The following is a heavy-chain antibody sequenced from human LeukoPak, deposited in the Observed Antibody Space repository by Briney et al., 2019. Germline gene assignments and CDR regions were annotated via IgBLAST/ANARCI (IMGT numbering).Heavy chain of an antibody. D-gene: IGHD3-3*01. V-gene: IGHV4-39*07. J-gene: IGHJ3*02. CDR1: GGSISSSSYY. Sequence: SETLSLTCTVSGGSISSSSYYWGWIRQPPGKGLEWIGSIYYSGSTYYNPSLKSRVTISVDTSKNQFSLKLSSVTAADTAVYYCARCYDFWSGYFGPHAFDIWGQGTMVTVSS. CDR2: IYYSGST. CDR3: ARCYDFWSGYFGPHAFDI.